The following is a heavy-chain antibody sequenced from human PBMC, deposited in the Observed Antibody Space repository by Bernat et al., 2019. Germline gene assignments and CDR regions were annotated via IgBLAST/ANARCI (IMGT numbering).Heavy chain of an antibody. CDR1: GFTFSSYA. CDR3: AKHPPAAEKLTGTYYYYYMDV. J-gene: IGHJ6*03. Sequence: EVQLLESGGGLVQPGGSLRLSCAASGFTFSSYAMSWVRQAPGKGLEWVSAISGSGGSTYNADSVKGRFTISRDNSKNTLYLQMNSLRAEDTAVYYCAKHPPAAEKLTGTYYYYYMDVWGKGTTVTVSS. CDR2: ISGSGGST. D-gene: IGHD1-20*01. V-gene: IGHV3-23*01.